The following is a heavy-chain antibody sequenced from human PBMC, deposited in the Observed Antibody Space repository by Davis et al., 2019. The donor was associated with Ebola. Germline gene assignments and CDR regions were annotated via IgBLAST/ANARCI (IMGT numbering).Heavy chain of an antibody. CDR2: ISGSGGST. CDR3: AKDGVVLVPAAIDYYGMDV. CDR1: GFTFSSYA. V-gene: IGHV3-23*01. D-gene: IGHD2-2*01. Sequence: GGSLRLSCAASGFTFSSYAMSWVRQAPGKGLEWVSAISGSGGSTYYADSVKGRFTISRDNSKNTLYLQMNSLRAEDTAVYYCAKDGVVLVPAAIDYYGMDVWGQGTTVTVSS. J-gene: IGHJ6*02.